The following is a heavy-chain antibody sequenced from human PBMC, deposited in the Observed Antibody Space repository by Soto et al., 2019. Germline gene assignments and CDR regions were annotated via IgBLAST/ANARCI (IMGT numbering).Heavy chain of an antibody. CDR1: GGSISSYY. V-gene: IGHV4-59*01. D-gene: IGHD5-18*01. CDR3: ARGWGGYSYGYANWFDP. Sequence: ASETLSLTCTVSGGSISSYYWSWIRQPPGKGLEWIGYIYYSGSTNYNPSLKSRVTISVDTSKNQFSLKLSSVTAADTAVYYCARGWGGYSYGYANWFDPWGQGTLVTVSS. J-gene: IGHJ5*02. CDR2: IYYSGST.